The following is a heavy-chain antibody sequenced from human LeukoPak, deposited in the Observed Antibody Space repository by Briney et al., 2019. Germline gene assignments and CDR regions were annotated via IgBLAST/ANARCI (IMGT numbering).Heavy chain of an antibody. CDR3: AKITTMVRGVIDY. J-gene: IGHJ4*02. Sequence: GGSLRLSCAASGFTFSSYAMSWVRQAPGKGLEWVSAISGSGGGTYYADSVKGRFTISRDNSKNTLYLQMNSLRAEDTAVYYCAKITTMVRGVIDYWGQGTLVTVSS. V-gene: IGHV3-23*01. CDR2: ISGSGGGT. D-gene: IGHD3-10*01. CDR1: GFTFSSYA.